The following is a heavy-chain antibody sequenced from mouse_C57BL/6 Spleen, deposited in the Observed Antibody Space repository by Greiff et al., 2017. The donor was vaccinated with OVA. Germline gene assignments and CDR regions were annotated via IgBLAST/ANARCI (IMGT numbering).Heavy chain of an antibody. CDR1: GYAFSSSW. V-gene: IGHV1-82*01. D-gene: IGHD2-4*01. CDR2: IYPGDGDT. J-gene: IGHJ2*01. Sequence: QVQLKESGPELVKPGASVKISCKASGYAFSSSWMNGVKQRPGKGLEWIGRIYPGDGDTNYNGKFKGKATLTADKSSSTAYMQLSSLTSEDSAVYFCARSYDYDPYYFDYWGQGTTLTVSS. CDR3: ARSYDYDPYYFDY.